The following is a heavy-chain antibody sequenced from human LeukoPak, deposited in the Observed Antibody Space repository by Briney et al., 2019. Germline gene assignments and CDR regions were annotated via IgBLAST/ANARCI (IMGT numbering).Heavy chain of an antibody. D-gene: IGHD3-22*01. CDR3: ASSYDSSAPSGY. J-gene: IGHJ4*02. V-gene: IGHV4-59*01. CDR2: IYHSGST. Sequence: SETLSLTCTVSGGSISSYYWSWIRQPPGKGLEWIGYIYHSGSTNYNPSLKSRVTISVDTSKNQFSLKLSSVTAADTAVYYCASSYDSSAPSGYWGQGTLVTVSS. CDR1: GGSISSYY.